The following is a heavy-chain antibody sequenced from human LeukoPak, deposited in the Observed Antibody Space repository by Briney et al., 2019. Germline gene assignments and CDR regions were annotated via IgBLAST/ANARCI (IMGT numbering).Heavy chain of an antibody. CDR3: AKGTLAAPHEYFQL. CDR1: GFTFSSYG. V-gene: IGHV3-30*18. Sequence: GGSLRLSCAASGFTFSSYGMHWVRQAPGKGLEWVAVISYDGSNKYYADSVKGRFTISRDNSKNTLYLQMNSLRAEDTAVYYCAKGTLAAPHEYFQLWGQGTLVTVSS. D-gene: IGHD2-15*01. J-gene: IGHJ1*01. CDR2: ISYDGSNK.